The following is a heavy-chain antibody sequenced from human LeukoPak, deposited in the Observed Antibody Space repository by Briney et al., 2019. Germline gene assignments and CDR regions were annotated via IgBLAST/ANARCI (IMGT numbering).Heavy chain of an antibody. V-gene: IGHV1-8*01. J-gene: IGHJ4*02. CDR2: MSPNSGNT. CDR1: GYTFTSYD. D-gene: IGHD6-19*01. Sequence: ASVKVSCKASGYTFTSYDIYWVRQAAGQGLEWMGWMSPNSGNTGYTQKFQGRVTMTRNTSISTAYMELSSLRSEDTALYYCARGHEWAPNSSPGYWGQGTLVTVSS. CDR3: ARGHEWAPNSSPGY.